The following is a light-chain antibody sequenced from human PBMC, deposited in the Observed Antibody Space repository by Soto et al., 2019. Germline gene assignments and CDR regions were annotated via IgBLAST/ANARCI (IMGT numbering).Light chain of an antibody. Sequence: DIQMTQSPSSLSASVGDRVTITCQASQDSSNYLNWYQQKPGKAPKLLIYDASNLETGVPSRFSGSGSETDFTFTISRLQPEDFAVYYCQQYGWTFGQGTKVDIK. CDR3: QQYGWT. CDR1: QDSSNY. CDR2: DAS. J-gene: IGKJ1*01. V-gene: IGKV1-33*01.